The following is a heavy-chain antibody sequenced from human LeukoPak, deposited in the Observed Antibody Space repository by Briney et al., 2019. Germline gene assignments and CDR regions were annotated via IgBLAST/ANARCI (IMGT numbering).Heavy chain of an antibody. CDR3: ARDPKRELLGGYFDY. V-gene: IGHV4-34*01. J-gene: IGHJ4*02. Sequence: SETLSLTCAVYNGSFSGHYWSWIRQPPGKGLEWIGEINHNGRTTYKPSLKSRVTISVDTSKNQFSLKLSSVTAADTAVYYCARDPKRELLGGYFDYWGRGTLVTVSS. D-gene: IGHD1-26*01. CDR1: NGSFSGHY. CDR2: INHNGRT.